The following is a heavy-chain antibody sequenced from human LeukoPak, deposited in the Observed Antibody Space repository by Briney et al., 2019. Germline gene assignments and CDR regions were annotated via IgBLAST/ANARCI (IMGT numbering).Heavy chain of an antibody. CDR2: ISYDGSQK. Sequence: PGRSLRVSCAASGFTFSDYTMHWVRQAPGKGLEWVSVISYDGSQKYYADSVKGRLTISRDNSRNTLYLQMNGLRPEDTAVYYCARAESSSWHNFDFWGQGTLVTVSS. J-gene: IGHJ4*02. D-gene: IGHD6-13*01. CDR3: ARAESSSWHNFDF. CDR1: GFTFSDYT. V-gene: IGHV3-30*04.